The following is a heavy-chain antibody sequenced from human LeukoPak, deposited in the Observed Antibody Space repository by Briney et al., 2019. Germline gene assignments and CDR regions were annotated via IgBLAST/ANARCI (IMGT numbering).Heavy chain of an antibody. V-gene: IGHV4-34*01. CDR3: ARHGNYYGSGSYY. D-gene: IGHD3-10*01. CDR2: INHSGST. CDR1: GGSFGGCY. J-gene: IGHJ4*02. Sequence: SETLSLTCAVYGGSFGGCYWSWIRQPPGKGLEWIGEINHSGSTNYNPSLKSRVTISVDTSKNQFSLKLSSVTAADTAVYYCARHGNYYGSGSYYWGQGTLVTVSS.